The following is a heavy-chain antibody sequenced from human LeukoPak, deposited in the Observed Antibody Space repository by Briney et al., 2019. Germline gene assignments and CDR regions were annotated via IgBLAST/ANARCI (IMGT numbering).Heavy chain of an antibody. V-gene: IGHV4-39*01. CDR2: AYYSGTT. CDR1: GGSISNSNYY. J-gene: IGHJ4*02. CDR3: ARHSSSAWYYYFDY. D-gene: IGHD6-19*01. Sequence: SETLSLTCTVSGGSISNSNYYWGWIRQPPGTGLEWIGGAYYSGTTYYSPSLKSRVTISVDTSRNHFSLNLNSVTAADTAVYYCARHSSSAWYYYFDYWGQGSFVTVSS.